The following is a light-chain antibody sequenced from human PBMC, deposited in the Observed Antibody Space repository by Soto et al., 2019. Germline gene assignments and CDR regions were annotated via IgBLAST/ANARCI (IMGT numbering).Light chain of an antibody. CDR3: HQYSNSLGP. CDR1: QSVDSAY. CDR2: SAS. V-gene: IGKV3-20*01. Sequence: EIVLTQSPGTLSLSPGERATLSCRASQSVDSAYLAWFQHKPGQAPRLLIYSASIRATGIPDRFSGSGSGTDFTLTIGRLAPEDFAVYYCHQYSNSLGPFGQGTKVDIK. J-gene: IGKJ1*01.